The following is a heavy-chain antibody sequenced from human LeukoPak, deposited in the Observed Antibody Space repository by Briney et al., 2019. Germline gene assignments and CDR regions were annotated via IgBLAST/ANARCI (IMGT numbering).Heavy chain of an antibody. CDR1: GFTFSNAG. CDR3: PTDQGRPDAFDI. Sequence: GGSLRLSCAASGFTFSNAGMSWVRQPPGKGLEWVGRIKSKTDGGTTDDAAPVKCRFTIARDDSKNTLYLQMTSLKTEAPAVYYCPTDQGRPDAFDIWGHGTMVTVSS. D-gene: IGHD1-26*01. CDR2: IKSKTDGGTT. J-gene: IGHJ3*02. V-gene: IGHV3-15*01.